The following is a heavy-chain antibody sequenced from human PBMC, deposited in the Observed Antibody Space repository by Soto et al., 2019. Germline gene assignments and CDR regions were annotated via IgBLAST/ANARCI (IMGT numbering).Heavy chain of an antibody. CDR2: IRIIGGDT. CDR1: GFTFSNYA. Sequence: GGSLRLSCAASGFTFSNYAMSWVRQAPGKGLEWVSAIRIIGGDTYYADSVKGRFTISRDNSENTLYLQMNSLRAEDTAVYYCATRRTPSDDYYTMDVWGQGTTVTVSS. CDR3: ATRRTPSDDYYTMDV. J-gene: IGHJ6*02. D-gene: IGHD2-2*01. V-gene: IGHV3-23*01.